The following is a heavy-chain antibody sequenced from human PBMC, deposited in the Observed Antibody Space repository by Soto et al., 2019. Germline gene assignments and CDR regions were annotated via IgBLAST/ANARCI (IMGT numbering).Heavy chain of an antibody. CDR3: ARALEWGRYGSGNTD. Sequence: GESLKISCKGSGYSFTSYWIVWGRQMPGKGLEWMGIIYPGDSDTRYSPSFQGQVTISADKSISTAYLQWSSLKASDTAVYYCARALEWGRYGSGNTDWGQGTLVTVS. CDR2: IYPGDSDT. J-gene: IGHJ4*02. D-gene: IGHD3-10*01. V-gene: IGHV5-51*01. CDR1: GYSFTSYW.